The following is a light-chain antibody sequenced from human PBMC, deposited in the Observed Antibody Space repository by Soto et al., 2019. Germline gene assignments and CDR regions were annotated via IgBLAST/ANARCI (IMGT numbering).Light chain of an antibody. V-gene: IGKV1-17*01. J-gene: IGKJ1*01. CDR3: LQQNSYPQT. CDR2: AAS. CDR1: QGIRDA. Sequence: DIQMTQSPSSLSASVGDRVTITCRASQGIRDALGWYQQKPGKAPKRQIYAASSLQSGVPSRFSGSGSGTEVTLAISSRQPEDFATYYCLQQNSYPQTFGLGTQVEIK.